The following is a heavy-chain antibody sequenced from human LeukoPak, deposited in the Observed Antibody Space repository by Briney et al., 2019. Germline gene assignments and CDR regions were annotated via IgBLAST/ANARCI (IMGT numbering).Heavy chain of an antibody. CDR1: GFTFKSYG. V-gene: IGHV3-33*01. CDR3: AREAVTTPSFDY. D-gene: IGHD4-17*01. J-gene: IGHJ4*02. Sequence: GGSLRLSCAASGFTFKSYGMHWVRQAPGKGLEWVAVIWYDGSNKYYADSVKGRFTISRDNSKNTLYLQMNSLRAEDTAVYSCAREAVTTPSFDYWGQGTLVTVSS. CDR2: IWYDGSNK.